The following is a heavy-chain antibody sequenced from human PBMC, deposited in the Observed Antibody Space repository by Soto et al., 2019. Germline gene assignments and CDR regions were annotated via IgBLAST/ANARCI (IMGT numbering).Heavy chain of an antibody. CDR1: GGSISSGDYY. CDR2: IYYSGST. CDR3: ASHAPNYYDSSGYYYGY. J-gene: IGHJ4*02. V-gene: IGHV4-30-4*01. D-gene: IGHD3-22*01. Sequence: SETLSLTCTVSGGSISSGDYYWSWIRQPPGKCLEWIGYIYYSGSTYYNPSLKSRVTISVDTSKNQFSLKLSSVTAADTAVYYCASHAPNYYDSSGYYYGYWGQGTLVTVSS.